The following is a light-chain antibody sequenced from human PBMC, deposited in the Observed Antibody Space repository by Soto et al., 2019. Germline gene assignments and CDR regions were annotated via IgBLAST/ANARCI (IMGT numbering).Light chain of an antibody. CDR1: QSVSSSY. CDR2: GAS. Sequence: EIVLTQSPATLSLSPGERATLSCRASQSVSSSYLAWYQQRPGQAPRLLIFGASYRATGIPDRFSGSGSGTDXTXXXXXXEPXXFAVYYCQHYSSSPPEFTFGPGTKVDSK. J-gene: IGKJ3*01. CDR3: QHYSSSPPEFT. V-gene: IGKV3-20*01.